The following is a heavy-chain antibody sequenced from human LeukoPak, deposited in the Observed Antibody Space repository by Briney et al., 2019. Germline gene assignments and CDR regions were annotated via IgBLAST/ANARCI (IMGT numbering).Heavy chain of an antibody. Sequence: GGSLRLSCAASGFTFSSHSMNWVRQAPGKGLEWVSYIGSSAGSIYYADSVKGRFTISRDNAKNSLYLQMNSLRAEDTAVYFCARGTNWSPLDFDYWGQGTLVTVSS. CDR1: GFTFSSHS. J-gene: IGHJ4*02. V-gene: IGHV3-21*01. D-gene: IGHD1-20*01. CDR2: IGSSAGSI. CDR3: ARGTNWSPLDFDY.